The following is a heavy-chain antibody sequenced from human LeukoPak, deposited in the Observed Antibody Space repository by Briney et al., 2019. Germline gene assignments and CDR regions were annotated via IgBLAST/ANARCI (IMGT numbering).Heavy chain of an antibody. CDR2: ITSSSSYM. D-gene: IGHD2-15*01. J-gene: IGHJ4*02. Sequence: GGSLRLSCAASGFTFSSYSMNWVRQAPGKGLEWVSSITSSSSYMSYADSVKGRFTISRDNAKNSLYLQMNSLRADDTAVYYCARYCSGGSCYGLIDYWGQGTLVTVSS. CDR1: GFTFSSYS. CDR3: ARYCSGGSCYGLIDY. V-gene: IGHV3-21*01.